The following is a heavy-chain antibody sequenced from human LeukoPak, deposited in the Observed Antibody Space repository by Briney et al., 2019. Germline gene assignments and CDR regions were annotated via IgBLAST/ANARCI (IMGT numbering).Heavy chain of an antibody. V-gene: IGHV4-59*08. J-gene: IGHJ4*02. Sequence: SETLSLTCTVSGGSISNYYWSWIRQPPGKGLVWIGYISYSGSTNYNPSLKSRVTISVDTSNNQFSLKLSSVTAADTAVYYCARHKRRNYFDYWGQGTLVTVSS. CDR3: ARHKRRNYFDY. CDR2: ISYSGST. CDR1: GGSISNYY.